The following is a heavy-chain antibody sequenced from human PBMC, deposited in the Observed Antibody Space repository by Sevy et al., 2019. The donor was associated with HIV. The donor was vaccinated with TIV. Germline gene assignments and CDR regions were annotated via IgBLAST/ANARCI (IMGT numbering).Heavy chain of an antibody. J-gene: IGHJ4*02. CDR1: GFTFSDYY. CDR2: ISSSGSGI. D-gene: IGHD5-12*01. V-gene: IGHV3-11*01. CDR3: ARDPLGYSGYDL. Sequence: GGSLRLSCAASGFTFSDYYMTWIRQAPGKGLEWVSYISSSGSGIYYADSVKGRFTISRDNAKNSLYLQVNSLRAEDTAVYYCARDPLGYSGYDLWGQGTLVTVSS.